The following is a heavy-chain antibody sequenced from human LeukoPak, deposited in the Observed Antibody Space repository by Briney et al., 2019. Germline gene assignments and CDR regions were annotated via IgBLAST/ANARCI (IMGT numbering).Heavy chain of an antibody. V-gene: IGHV3-23*01. D-gene: IGHD6-13*01. CDR2: ISGSGGST. CDR1: GFTFSSYA. CDR3: ARPIAAAANNWFDP. Sequence: QPGGSLRLSCAASGFTFSSYAMSWVRQAPGKGLEWVSAISGSGGSTYYADSVKGRFTISRDNSKNTLYLQMNSLRGEDTAVYYCARPIAAAANNWFDPWGQGTLVTVSS. J-gene: IGHJ5*02.